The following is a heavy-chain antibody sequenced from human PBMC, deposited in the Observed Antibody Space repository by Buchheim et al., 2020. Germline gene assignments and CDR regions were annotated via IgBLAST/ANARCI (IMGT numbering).Heavy chain of an antibody. V-gene: IGHV1-46*01. CDR2: INPSGGST. J-gene: IGHJ6*02. CDR1: GYTFTSYY. CDR3: ARDRLRLGGRNLHNFGMDV. D-gene: IGHD3-16*01. Sequence: QVQLVQSGAEVKKPGASVKVSCKASGYTFTSYYMHWVRQAPGQGLEWMGIINPSGGSTSYAQKFQGRVTMTRDPSTSTVYMELSSLRSEDTAVYYCARDRLRLGGRNLHNFGMDVWGQGTT.